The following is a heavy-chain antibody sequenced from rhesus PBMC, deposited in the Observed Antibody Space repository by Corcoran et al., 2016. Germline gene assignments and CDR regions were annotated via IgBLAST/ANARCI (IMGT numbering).Heavy chain of an antibody. CDR2: FYGSWGST. Sequence: QVQLQESGPAVVKPSETLSLNCAVSGGSNRTSNWWSWIRKSPGKGLEGIGGFYGSWGSTKYNPSLKSRVTLSVDTPMIHLFLKLSSVTTADTAVYYFASGGRNPYFDYWGQGVLVTVSS. CDR3: ASGGRNPYFDY. J-gene: IGHJ4*01. D-gene: IGHD4-17*01. CDR1: GGSNRTSNW. V-gene: IGHV4-93*02.